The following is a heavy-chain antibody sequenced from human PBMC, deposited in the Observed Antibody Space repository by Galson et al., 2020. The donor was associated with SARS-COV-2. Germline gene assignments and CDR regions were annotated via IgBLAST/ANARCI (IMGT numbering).Heavy chain of an antibody. CDR2: IDPSDSYT. CDR1: GYSFTSYW. D-gene: IGHD2-8*01. J-gene: IGHJ3*02. Sequence: KIGESLKISCKGSGYSFTSYWISWVRQMPGKGLEWMGRIDPSDSYTNYSPSFQGHVTISADKSISTAYLQWSSLKASDTAMYYCARHGVSLKADAFDIWGQGTMVTVSS. V-gene: IGHV5-10-1*01. CDR3: ARHGVSLKADAFDI.